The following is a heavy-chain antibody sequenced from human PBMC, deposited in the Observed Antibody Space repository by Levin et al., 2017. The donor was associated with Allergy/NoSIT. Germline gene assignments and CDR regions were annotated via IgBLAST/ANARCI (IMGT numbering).Heavy chain of an antibody. J-gene: IGHJ4*02. CDR3: SRGTTTRQREDLFDY. D-gene: IGHD4-11*01. CDR2: ISTGSHHI. CDR1: GFTFSSYS. V-gene: IGHV3-21*01. Sequence: GGSLRLSCAASGFTFSSYSMNWVRQAPGKGLEWVSSISTGSHHIYYADSVKGRFTISRDNAKNSLYLQMNSLRAEDPAVYYCSRGTTTRQREDLFDYWGQGTLVTVSS.